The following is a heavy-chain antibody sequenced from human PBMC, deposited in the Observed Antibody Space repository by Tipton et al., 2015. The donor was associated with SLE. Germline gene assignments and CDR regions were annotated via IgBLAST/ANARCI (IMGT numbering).Heavy chain of an antibody. V-gene: IGHV4-4*07. CDR3: ARGGGSYYDY. Sequence: TLSLTCTVSGGSISGYYWSWIRQPAGKGLEWIGRVYSSGSTIYNPSIKGRITLSLDTSKNQFYLRVNSVTAADTAVYYCARGGGSYYDYWGQGTLVTVSS. CDR2: VYSSGST. D-gene: IGHD1-26*01. J-gene: IGHJ4*02. CDR1: GGSISGYY.